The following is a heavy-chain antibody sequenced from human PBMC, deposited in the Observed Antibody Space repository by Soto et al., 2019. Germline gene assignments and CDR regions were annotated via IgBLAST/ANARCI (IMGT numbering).Heavy chain of an antibody. Sequence: PGGSLRLSCAASGFTFSSYWMSWVRQAPGKGLEWVANIKQDGSEKYYVDSVKGRFTISRDNAKNSLYLQMNSLRAEDTAVYYCARVLTVNYDFWSGYYTGVSWFDPWGQGTLVTVSS. V-gene: IGHV3-7*05. J-gene: IGHJ5*02. CDR3: ARVLTVNYDFWSGYYTGVSWFDP. CDR1: GFTFSSYW. D-gene: IGHD3-3*01. CDR2: IKQDGSEK.